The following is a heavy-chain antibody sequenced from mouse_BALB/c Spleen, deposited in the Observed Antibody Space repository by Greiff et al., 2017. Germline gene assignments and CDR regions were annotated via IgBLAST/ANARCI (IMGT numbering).Heavy chain of an antibody. J-gene: IGHJ4*01. D-gene: IGHD2-10*01. Sequence: EVKVVESGGGLVKPGGSLKLSCAASGFTFSDYYMYWVRQTPEKRLEWVATISDGGSYTYYPDSVKGRFTISRDNAKNNLYLQMSSLKSEDTAMYYCARAYYGNYGYYAMDYWGQGTSVTVSS. CDR3: ARAYYGNYGYYAMDY. CDR2: ISDGGSYT. CDR1: GFTFSDYY. V-gene: IGHV5-4*02.